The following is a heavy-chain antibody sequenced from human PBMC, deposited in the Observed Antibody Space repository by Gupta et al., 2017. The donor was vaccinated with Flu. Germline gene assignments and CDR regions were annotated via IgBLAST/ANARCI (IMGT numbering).Heavy chain of an antibody. J-gene: IGHJ4*02. CDR1: GFHFSAAC. Sequence: EVQQGESGGGLVQPGGSLRLSCAPSGFHFSAACMNWVRQAPGNGLEWVDNINQEGSTKNYVESLKGRFTGPGDKAKKSLYLQIDSLRAEDTAVYFCARYRVWEQFYYWGQGTLGTVSS. CDR3: ARYRVWEQFYY. CDR2: INQEGSTK. V-gene: IGHV3-7*01. D-gene: IGHD1/OR15-1a*01.